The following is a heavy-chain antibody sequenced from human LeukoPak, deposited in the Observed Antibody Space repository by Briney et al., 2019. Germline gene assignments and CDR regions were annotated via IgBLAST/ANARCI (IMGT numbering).Heavy chain of an antibody. D-gene: IGHD6-13*01. Sequence: GSLRLSCAASGFTFNSYAMSWVRQAPGKGLEWIGEINHSGSTNYNRSLRSRVTISVDTSKNQFSLKLSSVTAADTAVYYCARSDRIVAAAGPKLDYWGQGTLVTVSS. CDR3: ARSDRIVAAAGPKLDY. J-gene: IGHJ4*02. CDR2: INHSGST. CDR1: GFTFNSYA. V-gene: IGHV4-34*01.